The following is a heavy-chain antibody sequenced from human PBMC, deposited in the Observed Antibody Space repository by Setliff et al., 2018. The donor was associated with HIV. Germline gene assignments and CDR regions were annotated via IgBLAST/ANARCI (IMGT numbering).Heavy chain of an antibody. V-gene: IGHV1-18*01. CDR3: AKGQTEYFYDSSGYYSLGY. D-gene: IGHD3-22*01. Sequence: ASVKVSCKASGYTFTSYGMSWVRQAPGQGLEWMGWISAYNGNTHYAQKLQGRVTMTTDTSTSTAYMELRSLRSDDTAVYYCAKGQTEYFYDSSGYYSLGYWGRGTLVTVSS. J-gene: IGHJ4*02. CDR2: ISAYNGNT. CDR1: GYTFTSYG.